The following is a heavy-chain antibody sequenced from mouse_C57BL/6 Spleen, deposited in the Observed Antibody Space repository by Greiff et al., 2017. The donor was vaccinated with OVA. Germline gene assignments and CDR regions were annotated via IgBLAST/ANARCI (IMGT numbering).Heavy chain of an antibody. J-gene: IGHJ2*01. Sequence: EVQLQQSGPVLVKPGASVKMSCKASGYTFTDYYMNWVKQSHGKSLEWIGVINPYNGGTSYNQKFKGKATLTVDKSSSTAYMELNSLTSEDSAVYYCARAPNYYGSSYVYYWGQGTTLTVSS. V-gene: IGHV1-19*01. CDR3: ARAPNYYGSSYVYY. CDR1: GYTFTDYY. D-gene: IGHD1-1*01. CDR2: INPYNGGT.